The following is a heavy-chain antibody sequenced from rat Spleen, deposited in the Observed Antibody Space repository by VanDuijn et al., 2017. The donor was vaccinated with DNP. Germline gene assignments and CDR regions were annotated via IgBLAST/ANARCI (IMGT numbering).Heavy chain of an antibody. J-gene: IGHJ2*01. CDR1: GFTFTNYA. Sequence: EVQVVESGGGLVQPGRSLKLSCATSGFTFTNYAMHWVRQAPTDGLEWVAAISPSGGSIYYRDSVKGRFTISRDNAKSTLYLQMDSLRSEDTATYYCARPDSWGQGVMVTVSS. CDR3: ARPDS. CDR2: ISPSGGSI. V-gene: IGHV5-19*01.